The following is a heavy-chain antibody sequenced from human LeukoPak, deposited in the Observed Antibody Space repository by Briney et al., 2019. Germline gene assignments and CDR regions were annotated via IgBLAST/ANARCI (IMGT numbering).Heavy chain of an antibody. D-gene: IGHD6-13*01. CDR1: SGSISTSNYY. Sequence: PSETLSLTCTVSSGSISTSNYYWGWVRQPPGKALEWIGNIFYSGSTYYSPSLKSRVTISLDTPRNQFSLKLSSVTAADTAVYYCARQKGAPSSRYYYYYYMDVWGKGTTVTISS. CDR2: IFYSGST. CDR3: ARQKGAPSSRYYYYYYMDV. V-gene: IGHV4-39*01. J-gene: IGHJ6*03.